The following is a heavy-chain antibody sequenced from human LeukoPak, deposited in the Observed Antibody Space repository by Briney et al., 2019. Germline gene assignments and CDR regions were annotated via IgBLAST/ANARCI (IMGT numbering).Heavy chain of an antibody. Sequence: ASVKVSCKASGYTFTSYGISWVRQAPGQGLEWMGGIIPIFGTANYAQKFQGRVTITADESTSTAYMELSSLRSEDTAVYYCARALMVRGEKPRYYFDYWGQGTLVTVSS. V-gene: IGHV1-69*13. D-gene: IGHD3-10*01. CDR2: IIPIFGTA. CDR3: ARALMVRGEKPRYYFDY. CDR1: GYTFTSYG. J-gene: IGHJ4*02.